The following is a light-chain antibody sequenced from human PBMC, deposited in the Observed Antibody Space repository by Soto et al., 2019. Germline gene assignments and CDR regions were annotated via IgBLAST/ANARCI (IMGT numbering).Light chain of an antibody. V-gene: IGKV1-9*01. CDR2: GAS. J-gene: IGKJ4*01. Sequence: DIQLTQSPSFLSASVGDRVTITCRASQAISSYLAWYQQKPGKPPKLLLYGASTLQSDVPSRFSGSGSGTEFTLTVSSLQAEDSATYSCQQFNDYPLTFGGGTGGYQ. CDR1: QAISSY. CDR3: QQFNDYPLT.